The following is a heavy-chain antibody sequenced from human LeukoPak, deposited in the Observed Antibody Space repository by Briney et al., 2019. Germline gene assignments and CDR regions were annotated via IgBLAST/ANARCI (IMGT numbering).Heavy chain of an antibody. CDR1: GFTFSSYA. J-gene: IGHJ6*02. CDR3: AKDVVVVPAAIEVRYYGMDV. V-gene: IGHV3-23*01. CDR2: ISGSGGST. D-gene: IGHD2-2*01. Sequence: GGSLRLSCAASGFTFSSYAMSWVRQAPGKGLEWVSAISGSGGSTYYADSVKGRFTISRDNSKNTLYLKMNSLRAEDTAVYYCAKDVVVVPAAIEVRYYGMDVWGQGTTVAVSS.